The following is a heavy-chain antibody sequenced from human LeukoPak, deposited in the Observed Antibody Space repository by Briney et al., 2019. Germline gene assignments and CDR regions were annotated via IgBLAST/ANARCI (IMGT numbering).Heavy chain of an antibody. CDR1: GGSISIDY. CDR3: ARHWSSSGWLIDY. D-gene: IGHD6-19*01. V-gene: IGHV4-59*08. J-gene: IGHJ4*02. CDR2: ISYSGST. Sequence: SSETLSLTCTVSGGSISIDYWSWIRQPPGEGLEWIGYISYSGSTNYNPSLKSRVTILKDTSKNQFSLKVRSVTAADTAVYYCARHWSSSGWLIDYWGQGSLVTVSS.